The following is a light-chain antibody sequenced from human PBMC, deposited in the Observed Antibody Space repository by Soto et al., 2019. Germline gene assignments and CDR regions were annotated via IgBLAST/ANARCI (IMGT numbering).Light chain of an antibody. CDR3: QQYNSYSPWT. CDR1: QSISNW. V-gene: IGKV1-5*01. J-gene: IGKJ1*01. CDR2: DAS. Sequence: DIQMTQCPSTLSASIGDRVTITCRASQSISNWLAWLQQKPGKAPKVLIFDASNLGSGVPSRFSGSGSGTEFTLTISSLQPGDFGNYYCQQYNSYSPWTFGQGTKVDI.